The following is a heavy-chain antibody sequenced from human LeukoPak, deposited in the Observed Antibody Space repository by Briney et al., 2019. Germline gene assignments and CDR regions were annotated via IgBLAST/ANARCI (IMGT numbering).Heavy chain of an antibody. J-gene: IGHJ4*02. CDR1: GFTFSSYA. CDR3: AKVGPGYSGYDTQPA. V-gene: IGHV3-30-3*01. Sequence: GGSLRLSCAASGFTFSSYAMHWVRQAPGKGLEWVAVISYDGSNKYYADSVKGRFTISRDNSKNTLYLQMNSLRAEDTAVYYCAKVGPGYSGYDTQPAWGQGTLVTVSS. CDR2: ISYDGSNK. D-gene: IGHD5-12*01.